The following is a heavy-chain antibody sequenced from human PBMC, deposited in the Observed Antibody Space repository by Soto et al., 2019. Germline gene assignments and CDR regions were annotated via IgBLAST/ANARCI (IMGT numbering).Heavy chain of an antibody. Sequence: GGSLRLSCAVSGFNVMSYWMSWVRQAPGRGLEWVASIKDDGSEIYYLQSVRGRFTISRDSAGNALHLAMNYMSAEDTGVYFCARDIGFDYVNWGQGTLVTVSS. CDR3: ARDIGFDYVN. V-gene: IGHV3-7*01. CDR1: GFNVMSYW. CDR2: IKDDGSEI. J-gene: IGHJ4*02. D-gene: IGHD5-12*01.